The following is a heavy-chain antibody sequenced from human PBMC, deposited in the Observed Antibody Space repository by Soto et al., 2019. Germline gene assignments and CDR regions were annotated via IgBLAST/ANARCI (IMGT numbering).Heavy chain of an antibody. CDR1: GFSFSSYA. J-gene: IGHJ5*02. Sequence: PGGSLRLSCAAAGFSFSSYAMSWVRQAPGKGLEWVSGISASGGHTYHADSVKGRFTISRDNPKNTLYLLMNSLRAEDTAVYYCVKQIQRMGYGGYAWGQGTLVTVPS. D-gene: IGHD5-12*01. CDR3: VKQIQRMGYGGYA. V-gene: IGHV3-23*01. CDR2: ISASGGHT.